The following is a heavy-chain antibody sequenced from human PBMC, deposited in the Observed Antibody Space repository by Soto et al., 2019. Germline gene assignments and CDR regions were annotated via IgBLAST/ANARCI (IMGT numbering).Heavy chain of an antibody. D-gene: IGHD3-3*01. CDR2: ISGSGGST. CDR1: GFTFSSYA. V-gene: IGHV3-23*01. CDR3: AKDMGPYYDFWSGYYPNFDY. Sequence: EVQLLESGGGLVQPGGSLRLSCAASGFTFSSYAMSWVRQAPGKGLEWVSAISGSGGSTYYADSVKGRFTISRDNSKNTLDLQMNSLRAEDTAVYYCAKDMGPYYDFWSGYYPNFDYWGQGTLVTVSS. J-gene: IGHJ4*02.